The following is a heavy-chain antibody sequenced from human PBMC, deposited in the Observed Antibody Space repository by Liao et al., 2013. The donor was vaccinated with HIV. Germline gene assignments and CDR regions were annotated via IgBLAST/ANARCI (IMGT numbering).Heavy chain of an antibody. CDR1: GGSISSYY. V-gene: IGHV4-59*01. CDR2: IYYSGST. Sequence: QVQLQESGSGLVKPSETLSLTCTVSGGSISSYYWSWIRQPPGKGLEWIGYIYYSGSTNYNPSLKSRVTISVDTSKNQFSLKLSSVTAADTAVYYCARALRSGFWQVKAFDIWGQGTMVTVSS. CDR3: ARALRSGFWQVKAFDI. J-gene: IGHJ3*02. D-gene: IGHD3-10*01.